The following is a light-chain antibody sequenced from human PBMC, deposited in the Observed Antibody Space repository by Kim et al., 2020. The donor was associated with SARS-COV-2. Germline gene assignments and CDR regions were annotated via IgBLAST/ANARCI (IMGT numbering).Light chain of an antibody. CDR1: NIGSKS. CDR2: DDS. Sequence: SYELTQPPSVSVAPGNTARITCGENNIGSKSVHWYQQKPGQAPVVVIYDDSGRPSGIPERFSGSNSGNTATLTISRVEVGDEADYYCQVWHSSTDHVVFGGGTQLTVL. J-gene: IGLJ2*01. CDR3: QVWHSSTDHVV. V-gene: IGLV3-21*04.